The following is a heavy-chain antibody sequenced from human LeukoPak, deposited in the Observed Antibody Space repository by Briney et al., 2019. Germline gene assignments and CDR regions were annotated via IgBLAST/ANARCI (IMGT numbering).Heavy chain of an antibody. J-gene: IGHJ4*02. CDR3: AREGDVWGSYRNLDY. V-gene: IGHV1-69*04. CDR2: IIPILGIA. CDR1: GGTFSSYA. D-gene: IGHD3-16*02. Sequence: ASVKVCCKASGGTFSSYAISWVRQAPGQGLEWMGRIIPILGIANYAQKFQGRVTITADKSTSTAYMELSSLRSEDTAVYYCAREGDVWGSYRNLDYWGQGTLVTVSS.